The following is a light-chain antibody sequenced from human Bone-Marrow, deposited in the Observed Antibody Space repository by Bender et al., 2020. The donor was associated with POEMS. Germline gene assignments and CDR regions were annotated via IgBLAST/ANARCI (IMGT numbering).Light chain of an antibody. CDR1: GSNIGGYP. Sequence: QSVLTQPPSVSGTPGQRVTISCSGSGSNIGGYPVNWYQQLPGTAPKPLIYRNNQRPSGVPDRFSGSKSGTSVSLAITGLQAEDEADYYCQSYDTSLSGYVFGGGTKLTV. CDR3: QSYDTSLSGYV. V-gene: IGLV1-44*01. CDR2: RNN. J-gene: IGLJ3*02.